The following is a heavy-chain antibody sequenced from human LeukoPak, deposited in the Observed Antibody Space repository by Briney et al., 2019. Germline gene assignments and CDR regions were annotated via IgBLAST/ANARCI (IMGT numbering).Heavy chain of an antibody. Sequence: GGSLRLSCAASGFTFSSSWMHWVRQAPGKGLVWVSRINSDGSSTTYADSVKGRFTISRDNVKNTLYLQMNSLRAEDTAVYYCAKGGFEVGATDYWGQGTLVTVSS. CDR3: AKGGFEVGATDY. D-gene: IGHD1-26*01. J-gene: IGHJ4*02. CDR2: INSDGSST. V-gene: IGHV3-74*01. CDR1: GFTFSSSW.